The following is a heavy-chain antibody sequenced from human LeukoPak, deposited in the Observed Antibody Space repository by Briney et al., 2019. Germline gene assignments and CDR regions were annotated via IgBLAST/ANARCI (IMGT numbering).Heavy chain of an antibody. V-gene: IGHV3-23*01. CDR3: AKEIGTSTVTTVES. CDR1: GFTFNNYA. D-gene: IGHD4-23*01. J-gene: IGHJ5*02. Sequence: GGSLRLSCAASGFTFNNYAMNWVRQAPGKGLEWVSEISSIGVSTFYADSVKGRFTISRDNSKNTLYLQMNSLRVEDTALYYCAKEIGTSTVTTVESWGQGTLVTVSS. CDR2: ISSIGVST.